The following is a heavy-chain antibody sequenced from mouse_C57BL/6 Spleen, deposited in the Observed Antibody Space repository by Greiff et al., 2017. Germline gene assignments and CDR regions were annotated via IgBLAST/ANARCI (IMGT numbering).Heavy chain of an antibody. CDR2: IDPSDSYT. D-gene: IGHD3-3*01. Sequence: VQLQQPGAELVMPGASVKLSCKASGYTFTSYWMHWVKQRPGQGLEWIGEIDPSDSYTNYNQKFKGKSTLTVDKSSSTAYMQLSSLTSEDSAVYYCAREGGLGGGDYWGQGTTLTVSS. J-gene: IGHJ2*01. V-gene: IGHV1-69*01. CDR1: GYTFTSYW. CDR3: AREGGLGGGDY.